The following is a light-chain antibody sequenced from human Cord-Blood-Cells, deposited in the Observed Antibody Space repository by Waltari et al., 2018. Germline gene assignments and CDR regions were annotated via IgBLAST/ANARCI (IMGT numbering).Light chain of an antibody. CDR2: DVS. V-gene: IGLV2-14*01. CDR3: SSYTSSSTLGV. J-gene: IGLJ3*02. CDR1: SSDVGGYNY. Sequence: QSALTQPASVSGSPGQSITISCTGTSSDVGGYNYVSWYQQHPGKAPTLMIYDVSKRPSGVSIRFSGSKSGNTASLTISGLQAEDEADYYCSSYTSSSTLGVFGGGTKLTVL.